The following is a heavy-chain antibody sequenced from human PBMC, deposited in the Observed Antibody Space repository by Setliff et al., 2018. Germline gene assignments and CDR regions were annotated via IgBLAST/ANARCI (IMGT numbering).Heavy chain of an antibody. Sequence: WASVKVSCKASGGTFSSYVISWVREAPGQGLEWMGGIIPTLLGPANYAQKFQGRVTITADESTSTVFMELSSLTSEDTAVYYCARLPARRRYYYYMDVWGGGTTVTVSS. CDR3: ARLPARRRYYYYMDV. D-gene: IGHD6-6*01. CDR1: GGTFSSYV. CDR2: IIPTLLGPA. J-gene: IGHJ6*03. V-gene: IGHV1-69*13.